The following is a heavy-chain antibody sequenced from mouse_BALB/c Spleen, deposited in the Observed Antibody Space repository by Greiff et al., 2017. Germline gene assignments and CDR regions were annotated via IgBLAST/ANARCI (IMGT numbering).Heavy chain of an antibody. CDR3: ARHLTGSSYFDY. V-gene: IGHV5-6*01. CDR1: GFTFSSYG. D-gene: IGHD1-1*01. J-gene: IGHJ2*01. Sequence: EVKLMESGGDLVKPGGSLKLSCAASGFTFSSYGMSWVRQTPDKRLEWVATISSGGSYTYYPDSVKGRFTISRDNAKNTLYLQMSSLKSEDTAMYYCARHLTGSSYFDYWGQGTTLTVSS. CDR2: ISSGGSYT.